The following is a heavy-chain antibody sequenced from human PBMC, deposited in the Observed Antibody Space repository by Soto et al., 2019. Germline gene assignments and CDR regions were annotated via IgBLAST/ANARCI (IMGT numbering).Heavy chain of an antibody. V-gene: IGHV3-30*18. CDR3: AKDRWYYYYYGMDV. CDR1: GFTFSSYG. Sequence: GSLRLSCAASGFTFSSYGMHWVRQAPGKGLEWVAVISHDGSNKYYADSVKGRFTISRDNSKNTLYLQMNSLRAEDTAVYYCAKDRWYYYYYGMDVWGQGTTVTVSS. J-gene: IGHJ6*02. D-gene: IGHD6-13*01. CDR2: ISHDGSNK.